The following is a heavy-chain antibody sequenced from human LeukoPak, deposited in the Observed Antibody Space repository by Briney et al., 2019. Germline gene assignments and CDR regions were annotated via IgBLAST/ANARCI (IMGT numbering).Heavy chain of an antibody. D-gene: IGHD1-1*01. CDR2: IYPGDSDT. CDR1: GYSFTTYW. Sequence: GESLKISCKGSGYSFTTYWIGWVRQMPGKGLEWMGIIYPGDSDTRYSPSFQGQVTFSADESISTAYLQWSSLKASDTAMYYCARTPRYMGWFDPWGQGTLVTVSS. V-gene: IGHV5-51*01. CDR3: ARTPRYMGWFDP. J-gene: IGHJ5*02.